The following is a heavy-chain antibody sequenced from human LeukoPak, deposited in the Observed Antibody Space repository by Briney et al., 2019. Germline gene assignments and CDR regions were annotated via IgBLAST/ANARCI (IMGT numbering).Heavy chain of an antibody. D-gene: IGHD1-26*01. J-gene: IGHJ2*01. CDR3: ARYRNIVGATFRFFDL. CDR2: IYYSGST. V-gene: IGHV4-59*01. Sequence: SETLSLTCTVPGGSIASYYWGWIRQPPGKGLEWIGYIYYSGSTNYNPSLKSRVTISVDTSKNQFSLKLNSVTAADTAVYYCARYRNIVGATFRFFDLWGRGTLVTVSS. CDR1: GGSIASYY.